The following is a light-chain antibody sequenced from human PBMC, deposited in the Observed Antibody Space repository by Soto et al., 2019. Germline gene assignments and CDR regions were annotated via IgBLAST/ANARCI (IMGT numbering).Light chain of an antibody. V-gene: IGKV1-6*01. CDR3: LQHYNFPRT. CDR1: QGITND. Sequence: AIQMTQSPSSLSASVGDRVTITCRASQGITNDLGWYQQKPGKAPKLLSYAASSLASGVPSRFSGSGSGTDFTLTVSSLQPEDFATYYCLQHYNFPRTFGQGTKVEIK. J-gene: IGKJ1*01. CDR2: AAS.